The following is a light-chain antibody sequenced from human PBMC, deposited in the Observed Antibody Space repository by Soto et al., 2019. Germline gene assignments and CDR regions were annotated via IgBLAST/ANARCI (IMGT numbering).Light chain of an antibody. CDR3: QQYNSYSPRT. CDR2: DAS. V-gene: IGKV1-5*01. Sequence: DVQLTQAPSTLSASVGDRFTITCRASQSIGNWLAWYQQKPGKAPNLLIYDASTLENGVPSRFSGSASGTDFTLTIRSLQPYDFATYYCQQYNSYSPRTFGKGTTGDIK. CDR1: QSIGNW. J-gene: IGKJ1*01.